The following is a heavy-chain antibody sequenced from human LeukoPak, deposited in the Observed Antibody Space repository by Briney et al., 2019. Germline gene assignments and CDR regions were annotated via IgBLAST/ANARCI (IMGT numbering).Heavy chain of an antibody. CDR2: IYYSGSA. CDR3: ARHDSDSITPRGWFDP. CDR1: GGSFRSYY. Sequence: SETLSLTCTVSGGSFRSYYWSWIRQPPGKGLEWIRYIYYSGSANYNPSLKSRVTISVDTSKNQFSLKLSSVTAADTALYYCARHDSDSITPRGWFDPWGQGTLVTVSS. D-gene: IGHD3-3*01. J-gene: IGHJ5*02. V-gene: IGHV4-59*08.